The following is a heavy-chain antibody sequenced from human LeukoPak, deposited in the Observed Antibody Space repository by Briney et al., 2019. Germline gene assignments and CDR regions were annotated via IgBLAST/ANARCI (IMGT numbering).Heavy chain of an antibody. J-gene: IGHJ5*02. V-gene: IGHV3-48*01. Sequence: PGGSLRLSCAASGFTFSAYNMNWVRQAPGKGLEWVTYISSSSSIIYYTDSVKGRFTISRDNAKNSLYLQMNSLRAEDTAVYYCAKYRIAAANNWFDPWGQGTLVTVSS. D-gene: IGHD6-13*01. CDR3: AKYRIAAANNWFDP. CDR1: GFTFSAYN. CDR2: ISSSSSII.